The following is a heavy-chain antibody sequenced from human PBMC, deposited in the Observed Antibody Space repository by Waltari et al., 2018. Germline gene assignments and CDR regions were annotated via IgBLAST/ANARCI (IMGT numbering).Heavy chain of an antibody. V-gene: IGHV4-39*01. CDR1: GASISSTNYY. CDR2: MFNGVST. Sequence: QLQLQESGPGLVKPSETLSLTCSVSGASISSTNYYWGWIRQPPGKGLEWIGSMFNGVSTYYNPSLKSRGTISVDTSKNQFSLRLNSVTAEDTAIYYCARHGYSGGWFDPWGQGTLVTVSS. D-gene: IGHD4-17*01. CDR3: ARHGYSGGWFDP. J-gene: IGHJ5*02.